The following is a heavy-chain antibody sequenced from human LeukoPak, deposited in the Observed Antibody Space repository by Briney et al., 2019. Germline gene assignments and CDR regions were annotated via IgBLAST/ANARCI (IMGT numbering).Heavy chain of an antibody. CDR3: ARGDDMVRGFIWFDP. V-gene: IGHV1-46*01. J-gene: IGHJ5*02. CDR1: GYIFTSYY. D-gene: IGHD3-10*01. CDR2: INPSDSGT. Sequence: ASVKVSCKASGYIFTSYYLHWVRQAPGQGLEWMGIINPSDSGTSYAQKFQGRVTMTRDTSTSTVYMELSSLRPEDTAVYYCARGDDMVRGFIWFDPWGQGTLVTVSS.